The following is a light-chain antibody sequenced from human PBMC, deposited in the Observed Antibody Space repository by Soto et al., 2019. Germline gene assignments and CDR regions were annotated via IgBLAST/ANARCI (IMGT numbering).Light chain of an antibody. V-gene: IGKV1-5*01. CDR3: QQYKSYST. CDR1: QSISAY. Sequence: DIQMTQSPATLSASVGDRVTITCRASQSISAYLAWYQHSPGKAPKLLIYDAPSLQSGVPSRFSGSGSETDFTLTITSLQPDDSATDYCQQYKSYSTFGPGTKVDIK. CDR2: DAP. J-gene: IGKJ3*01.